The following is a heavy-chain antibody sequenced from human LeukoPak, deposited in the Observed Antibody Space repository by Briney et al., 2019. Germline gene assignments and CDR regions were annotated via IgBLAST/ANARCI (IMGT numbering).Heavy chain of an antibody. CDR2: INPYSGGT. V-gene: IGHV1-2*02. CDR1: RDTLTDYY. CDR3: AEVVAATGTVALDI. D-gene: IGHD1-26*01. Sequence: ASVKVSCKASRDTLTDYYMHWVRQAPGQGLEWMGWINPYSGGTNYARKFQGRVTMTWDMSIGTAYMELSTLRSDDTAVYYCAEVVAATGTVALDIWGQGTMVSVSS. J-gene: IGHJ3*02.